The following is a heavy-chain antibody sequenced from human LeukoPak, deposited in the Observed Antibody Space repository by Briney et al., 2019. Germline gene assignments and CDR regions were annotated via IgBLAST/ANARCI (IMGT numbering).Heavy chain of an antibody. CDR3: ARGIPMVRGVMDCMDV. CDR1: GGSISSYY. D-gene: IGHD3-10*01. J-gene: IGHJ6*03. Sequence: SETLSLTCTVSGGSISSYYWSWIRQPPGKGLEWMGYIYYSGSTNYNPSLKSRVTISVDTSKNQFSLKLSSVTAADTAVYYCARGIPMVRGVMDCMDVWGKGTTVTISS. V-gene: IGHV4-59*01. CDR2: IYYSGST.